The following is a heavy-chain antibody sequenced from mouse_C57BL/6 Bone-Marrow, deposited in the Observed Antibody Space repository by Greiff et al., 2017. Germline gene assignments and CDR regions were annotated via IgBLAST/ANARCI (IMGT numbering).Heavy chain of an antibody. CDR2: INPNYGTT. J-gene: IGHJ4*01. D-gene: IGHD4-1*01. Sequence: EVQLQESGPELVKPGASVKISCKASGYSFTDYYMNWVKQSTGKSLEWIGVINPNYGTTRYNQKFKGKATLTVDQSSSTAYIQLNSLTSEDSAVYYGARWAKWDVGDYYAMDYWGQGTSVTVSS. V-gene: IGHV1-39*01. CDR1: GYSFTDYY. CDR3: ARWAKWDVGDYYAMDY.